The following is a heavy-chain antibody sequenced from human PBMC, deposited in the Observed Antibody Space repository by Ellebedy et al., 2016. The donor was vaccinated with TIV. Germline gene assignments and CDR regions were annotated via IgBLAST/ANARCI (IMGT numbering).Heavy chain of an antibody. CDR1: GFTFSDYY. V-gene: IGHV3-11*06. J-gene: IGHJ4*02. Sequence: PGGSLRLSCAASGFTFSDYYMSWIRQAPGKGLEWVSSISSSSSYIYYADSVKGRFTISRDNAKNSLYLQMNSLRAEDTAVYYCAREGTMIALEVFYFDYWGQGTLVTVSS. CDR2: ISSSSSYI. D-gene: IGHD3-22*01. CDR3: AREGTMIALEVFYFDY.